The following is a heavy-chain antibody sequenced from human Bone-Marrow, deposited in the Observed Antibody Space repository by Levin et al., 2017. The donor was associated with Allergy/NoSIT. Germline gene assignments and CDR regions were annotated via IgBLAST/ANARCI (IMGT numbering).Heavy chain of an antibody. D-gene: IGHD6-25*01. CDR2: IGIAGDT. J-gene: IGHJ4*02. CDR3: ARETGMGSSGWGGLDY. V-gene: IGHV3-13*04. CDR1: GFTFSRYD. Sequence: GGSLRLSCAASGFTFSRYDMHWVRQLTGKGLEWVSAIGIAGDTYYPGSVKGRFTISRDDARNFLYLQMNNLRAGDTAVYYCARETGMGSSGWGGLDYWGQGILVTVSS.